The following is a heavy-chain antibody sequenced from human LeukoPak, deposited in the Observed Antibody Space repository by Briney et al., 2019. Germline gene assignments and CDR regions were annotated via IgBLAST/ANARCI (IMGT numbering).Heavy chain of an antibody. D-gene: IGHD2-2*01. CDR3: ARGLGYCSSTSCYAGTFVWFDP. Sequence: PSETLSLTCTVSGGSISSSSYYWGWIRQPPGKGLEWIGSIYYSGSTYYNPSLKSRVTISVDTSKNQFSLKLSSVTAADTAVYYCARGLGYCSSTSCYAGTFVWFDPWGQGTLVTVSS. J-gene: IGHJ5*02. CDR1: GGSISSSSYY. CDR2: IYYSGST. V-gene: IGHV4-39*07.